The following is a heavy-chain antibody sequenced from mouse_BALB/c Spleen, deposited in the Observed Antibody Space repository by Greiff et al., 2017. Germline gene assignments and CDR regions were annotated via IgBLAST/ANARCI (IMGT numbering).Heavy chain of an antibody. CDR3: ARGPYGNYHYYAMDY. CDR1: GYSFTSYW. V-gene: IGHV1S126*01. Sequence: VHLVESGPQLVRPGASVKISCKASGYSFTSYWMHWVKQRPGQGLEWIGMIDPSDSETRLNQKFKDKATLTVDKSSSTAYMQLSSPTSEDSAVYYCARGPYGNYHYYAMDYWGQGTSVTVSS. D-gene: IGHD2-10*02. CDR2: IDPSDSET. J-gene: IGHJ4*01.